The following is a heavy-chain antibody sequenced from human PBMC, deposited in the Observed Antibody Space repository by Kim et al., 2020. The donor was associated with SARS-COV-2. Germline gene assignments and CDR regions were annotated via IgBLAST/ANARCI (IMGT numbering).Heavy chain of an antibody. CDR3: AREPARRADY. D-gene: IGHD1-1*01. V-gene: IGHV3-53*01. J-gene: IGHJ4*02. Sequence: YYADPVRGRLTISRDNSKKMLFLQRDSLKIEDTAVYYCAREPARRADYWGQGTLVTVSS.